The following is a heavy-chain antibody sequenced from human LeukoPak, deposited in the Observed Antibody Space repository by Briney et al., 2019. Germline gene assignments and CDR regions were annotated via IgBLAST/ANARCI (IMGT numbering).Heavy chain of an antibody. J-gene: IGHJ5*02. D-gene: IGHD4-17*01. Sequence: KASETLSLTCTISGGSVSSGSYYWSWIRQPPGKGLEWIGYIYYSGSTYYNPSLKSRVTISVDTSKNQFSLKLSSVTAADTAVYYCARVPISSDYGDYELDWFDPWGQGTLATVSS. CDR2: IYYSGST. CDR3: ARVPISSDYGDYELDWFDP. CDR1: GGSVSSGSYY. V-gene: IGHV4-61*01.